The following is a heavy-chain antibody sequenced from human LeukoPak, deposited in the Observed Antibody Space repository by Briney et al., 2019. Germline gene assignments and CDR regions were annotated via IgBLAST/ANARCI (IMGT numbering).Heavy chain of an antibody. Sequence: GRSLRLSCAASGFTFSSYGMHGVRQAPGKGLEWVAAIWYDGSNKYYADSVKGQFTISRDNSKNTLYLQMNSLRAEDTAVYYCARDLQHYYGSGSYFDYWGQGTLVTVSS. J-gene: IGHJ4*02. CDR1: GFTFSSYG. D-gene: IGHD3-10*01. CDR3: ARDLQHYYGSGSYFDY. V-gene: IGHV3-33*01. CDR2: IWYDGSNK.